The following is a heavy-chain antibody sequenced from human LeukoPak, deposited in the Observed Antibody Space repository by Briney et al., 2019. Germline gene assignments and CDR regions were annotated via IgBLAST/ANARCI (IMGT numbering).Heavy chain of an antibody. CDR2: IYYSGST. CDR3: ARGSIYYYYYYYMAV. Sequence: SETLSLTCTVSGGSISSSSYYWSWIRQPPGKGLEWIGYIYYSGSTNYNPSLKRRVTISVDTSKNQFSLKLSSVTAADTGVYYCARGSIYYYYYYYMAVWGKGTTVTISS. V-gene: IGHV4-61*01. CDR1: GGSISSSSYY. J-gene: IGHJ6*03. D-gene: IGHD3-10*01.